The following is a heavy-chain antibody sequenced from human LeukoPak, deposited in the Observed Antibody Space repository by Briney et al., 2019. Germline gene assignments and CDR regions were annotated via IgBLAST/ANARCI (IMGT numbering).Heavy chain of an antibody. V-gene: IGHV4-39*07. D-gene: IGHD4-17*01. CDR2: IYHSGIT. CDR3: ARGATVRAPAFDY. Sequence: KPSETLSLTCTVSGGSISSSSYYWGWIRQPPGKGLEWIGSIYHSGITYYKPSLKSRVTISVDTSKNQFSLKLSSVTAADTAVYYCARGATVRAPAFDYWGQGTLVTVSS. CDR1: GGSISSSSYY. J-gene: IGHJ4*02.